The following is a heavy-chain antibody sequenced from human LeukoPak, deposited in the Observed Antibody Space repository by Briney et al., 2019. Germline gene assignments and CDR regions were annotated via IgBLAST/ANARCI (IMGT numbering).Heavy chain of an antibody. V-gene: IGHV4-34*01. CDR1: GGSISSYY. Sequence: TSETLSLTCTVSGGSISSYYWSWIRQPPGKGLEWIGEINHSGSTNYNPSLKSRVTISVDTSKNQFSLKLSSVTAADTAVYYCARETLGIVGATPNWFDPWGQGTLVTVSS. D-gene: IGHD1-26*01. CDR2: INHSGST. CDR3: ARETLGIVGATPNWFDP. J-gene: IGHJ5*02.